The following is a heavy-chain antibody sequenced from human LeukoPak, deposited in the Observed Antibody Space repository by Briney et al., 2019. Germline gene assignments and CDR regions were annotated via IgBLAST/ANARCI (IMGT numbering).Heavy chain of an antibody. J-gene: IGHJ6*02. Sequence: GGSLRLSCAASGFTFSSYAIHWVRQAPGKGLEWVAVISYDGSNKYYADSVKGRFTISRDNSKNTLYLQMNGLRVEDTAVYYCARDRGSTILYGMDVWGQGTTVTVSS. CDR3: ARDRGSTILYGMDV. D-gene: IGHD2-2*01. V-gene: IGHV3-30-3*01. CDR2: ISYDGSNK. CDR1: GFTFSSYA.